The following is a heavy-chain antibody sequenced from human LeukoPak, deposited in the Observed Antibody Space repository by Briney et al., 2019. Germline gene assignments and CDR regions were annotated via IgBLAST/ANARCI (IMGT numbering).Heavy chain of an antibody. CDR3: AKPYSGTILTGWFDP. D-gene: IGHD2-21*01. J-gene: IGHJ5*02. CDR2: ISGSIGST. V-gene: IGHV3-23*01. CDR1: GFTFSSYA. Sequence: GESLTLSCAASGFTFSSYAMTWVRQAPGKGLEWVAIISGSIGSTSYAQSVKGRFTISKENSKKPLYLQMNSLRAEDTALSYCAKPYSGTILTGWFDPWGQGTLVTVSS.